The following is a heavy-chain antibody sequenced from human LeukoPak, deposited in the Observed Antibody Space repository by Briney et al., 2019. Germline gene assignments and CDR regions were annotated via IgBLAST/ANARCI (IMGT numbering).Heavy chain of an antibody. J-gene: IGHJ5*02. Sequence: GASVKVSCKASGYTFTSYGISWVRQAPGQGLEWMGWISAYNGNTNYAQKLQGRVTMTTDTSTSTAYMELRSLRSDDTAVYCCARATYNWNDVANWFDPWGQGTLVTVSS. V-gene: IGHV1-18*01. CDR3: ARATYNWNDVANWFDP. D-gene: IGHD1-1*01. CDR1: GYTFTSYG. CDR2: ISAYNGNT.